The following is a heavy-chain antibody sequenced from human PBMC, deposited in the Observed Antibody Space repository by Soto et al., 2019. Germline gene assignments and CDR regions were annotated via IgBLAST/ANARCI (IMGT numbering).Heavy chain of an antibody. CDR1: GFNLNIYA. CDR2: IFLEHGRT. CDR3: TRDVRPGGADV. J-gene: IGHJ6*02. Sequence: PGGSLRLSCASSGFNLNIYAMHWVRLVPGKGLEWVSGIFLEHGRTGYADSVRGRFTISRDSAKDSLYLQMNSLRPEDTTVYYCTRDVRPGGADVWGPGATVTVSS. V-gene: IGHV3-9*01. D-gene: IGHD4-17*01.